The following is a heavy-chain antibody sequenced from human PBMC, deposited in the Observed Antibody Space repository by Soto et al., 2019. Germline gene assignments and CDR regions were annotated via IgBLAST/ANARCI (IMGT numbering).Heavy chain of an antibody. D-gene: IGHD1-26*01. CDR2: IYYRGNT. Sequence: QVQLQESGPGLLKPSETLSLTCTVSGGSVSSGSYHWSWFRQPPGKGLEWIGYIYYRGNTNYNPSLMSRVTLSIDTSKNPSYLELTSVPAADPALYYCARRFPDGGRYRGFVHYLGQGALVTV. V-gene: IGHV4-61*01. CDR1: GGSVSSGSYH. J-gene: IGHJ4*02. CDR3: ARRFPDGGRYRGFVHY.